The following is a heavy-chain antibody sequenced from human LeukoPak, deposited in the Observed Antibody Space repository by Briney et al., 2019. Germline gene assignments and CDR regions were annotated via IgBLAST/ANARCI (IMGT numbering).Heavy chain of an antibody. J-gene: IGHJ4*02. CDR3: ARVAYCGGDCYSEYYFDY. CDR2: IWYDGSNK. D-gene: IGHD2-21*02. V-gene: IGHV3-33*01. Sequence: GGSPRLSCAASGFTFSSYGMHWVRQAPGKGLEWVAVIWYDGSNKYYADSVKGRFTISRDNSKNTLYLQMNSLRAEDTAVYYCARVAYCGGDCYSEYYFDYWGQGTLVTVSS. CDR1: GFTFSSYG.